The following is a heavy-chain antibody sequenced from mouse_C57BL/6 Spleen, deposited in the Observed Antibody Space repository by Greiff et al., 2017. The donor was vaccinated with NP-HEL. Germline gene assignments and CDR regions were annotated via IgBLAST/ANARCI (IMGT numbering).Heavy chain of an antibody. J-gene: IGHJ2*01. CDR3: DKEEYDSHFDY. CDR1: GYTFTDYS. V-gene: IGHV1-19*01. Sequence: VQLQQSGPVLVKPGASVKMSCKASGYTFTDYSMNWVKQSHGKSLEWIGVINPYNGGTSYNQKFKGKATLTVDKSSSTAYMELNSLTSEDSAVYYCDKEEYDSHFDYWGQGTTLTVSS. D-gene: IGHD2-4*01. CDR2: INPYNGGT.